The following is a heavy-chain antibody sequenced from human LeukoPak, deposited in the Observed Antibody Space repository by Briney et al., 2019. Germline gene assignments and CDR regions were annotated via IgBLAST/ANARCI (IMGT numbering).Heavy chain of an antibody. J-gene: IGHJ4*02. CDR1: GYSISSGYY. Sequence: PSETLSLTCTVSGYSISSGYYWGWIRQPPGKGLEWIGSIYHSGSTYYNPSLKSRVTISVDTSKNQFSLKLSSVTAADTAVYYCARRVTMVRGVIRGIPSRFDYWGQGTLVTVSP. CDR2: IYHSGST. D-gene: IGHD3-10*01. CDR3: ARRVTMVRGVIRGIPSRFDY. V-gene: IGHV4-38-2*02.